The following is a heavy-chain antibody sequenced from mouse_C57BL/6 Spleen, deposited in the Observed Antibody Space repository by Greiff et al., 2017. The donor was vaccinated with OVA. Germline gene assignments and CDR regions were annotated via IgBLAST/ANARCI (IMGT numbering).Heavy chain of an antibody. CDR1: GYSITSGYY. V-gene: IGHV3-6*01. J-gene: IGHJ4*01. D-gene: IGHD1-1*01. CDR3: ARGGIYYYGSSYAMDY. Sequence: DVQLQESGPGLVKPSQSLSLTCSVTGYSITSGYYWNWIRQFPGNKLEWMGYISYDGSNNYNPSLKNRISITRDTSKNQFFLKLNSVTTEDTATYYCARGGIYYYGSSYAMDYWGQGTSVTVSS. CDR2: ISYDGSN.